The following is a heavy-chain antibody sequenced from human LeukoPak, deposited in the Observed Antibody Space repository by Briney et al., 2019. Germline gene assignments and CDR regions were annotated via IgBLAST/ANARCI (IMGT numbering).Heavy chain of an antibody. J-gene: IGHJ4*02. Sequence: ASVKVSCKASGYTFTSYYMHWVRRAPGQGLEWMGIINPSGGSTSFAQKFQGRVTMTRDTSTSTVYMELSSLRSEDTAVYYCATYYYDSSGYYILDYWGQGTLVTVSS. CDR3: ATYYYDSSGYYILDY. D-gene: IGHD3-22*01. CDR1: GYTFTSYY. V-gene: IGHV1-46*01. CDR2: INPSGGST.